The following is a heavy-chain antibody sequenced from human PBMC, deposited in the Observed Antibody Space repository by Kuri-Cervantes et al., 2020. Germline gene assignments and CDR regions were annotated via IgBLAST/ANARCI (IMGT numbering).Heavy chain of an antibody. CDR2: IYHSGST. Sequence: ESLKISCTVSGGSVSSSTYYWGWIRQPPGKGLEWTGSIYHSGSTYYNPSLKSRVTISVDTSKNQFSLKLSSVTAADTAVYYCARGINDYVWGSYHHFDYWGQGTLVTVSS. J-gene: IGHJ4*02. CDR1: GGSVSSSTYY. CDR3: ARGINDYVWGSYHHFDY. V-gene: IGHV4-39*07. D-gene: IGHD3-16*02.